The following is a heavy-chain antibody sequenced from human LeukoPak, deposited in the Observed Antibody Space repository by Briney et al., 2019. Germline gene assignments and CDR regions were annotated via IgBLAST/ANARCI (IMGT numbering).Heavy chain of an antibody. Sequence: GRSLRLSCAASGFTFSRYGMHWVRQAPGKGLEWVAVIWYDGSNKYYADSVKGRFTISRDNSKNTLYLQMNSLRAEDTAVYYCAKDQGSQYYYDSSGYDYFDYWGQGTLVTVSS. CDR3: AKDQGSQYYYDSSGYDYFDY. V-gene: IGHV3-33*06. CDR1: GFTFSRYG. J-gene: IGHJ4*02. CDR2: IWYDGSNK. D-gene: IGHD3-22*01.